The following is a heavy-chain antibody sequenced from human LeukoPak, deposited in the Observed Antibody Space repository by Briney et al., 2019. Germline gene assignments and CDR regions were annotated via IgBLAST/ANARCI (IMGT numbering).Heavy chain of an antibody. CDR2: IYSNGIT. Sequence: SETLSLTCTVSGASIFSYYWNWIRQSPGKGLEWIGFIYSNGITSYNPSLRSRGSISIATSRNQFSLRLTSVTAADTAIYYCARRAYYDSSGYNPTTDYFDLWGRGTLVTVSS. CDR3: ARRAYYDSSGYNPTTDYFDL. J-gene: IGHJ2*01. D-gene: IGHD3-22*01. CDR1: GASIFSYY. V-gene: IGHV4-4*08.